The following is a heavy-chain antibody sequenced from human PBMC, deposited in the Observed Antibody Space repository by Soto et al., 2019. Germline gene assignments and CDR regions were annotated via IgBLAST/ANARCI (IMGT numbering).Heavy chain of an antibody. J-gene: IGHJ4*02. D-gene: IGHD1-26*01. V-gene: IGHV3-30*18. CDR3: AKDFWEWELQYYFDY. Sequence: QVQLLESGGGVVQPGRSLRLSCAASGFTFSSYGMHWVRQAPGKGLEWVAVISYDGSNKYYADSVKGRFTISRDNSKNTLYLQMNSLRAEDTAVYYCAKDFWEWELQYYFDYWGQGTLVTVSS. CDR2: ISYDGSNK. CDR1: GFTFSSYG.